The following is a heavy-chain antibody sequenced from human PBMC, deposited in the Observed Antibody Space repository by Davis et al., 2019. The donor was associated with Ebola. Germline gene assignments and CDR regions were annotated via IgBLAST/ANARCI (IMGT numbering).Heavy chain of an antibody. J-gene: IGHJ4*02. Sequence: SETLSLTCAVYGGSFSGYYWSWIRQPPGKGLEWIGEINYSGSTNYNPSLKSRVTISVDTSKNQFSLKLSSVTAADTAVYYCARKRAIFGVAKYDYWGQGTLVTVSS. CDR2: INYSGST. CDR3: ARKRAIFGVAKYDY. CDR1: GGSFSGYY. D-gene: IGHD3-3*01. V-gene: IGHV4-34*01.